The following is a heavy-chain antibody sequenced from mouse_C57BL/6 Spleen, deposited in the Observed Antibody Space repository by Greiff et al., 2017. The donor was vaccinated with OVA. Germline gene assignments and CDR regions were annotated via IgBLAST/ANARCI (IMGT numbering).Heavy chain of an antibody. V-gene: IGHV1-72*01. J-gene: IGHJ2*01. CDR1: GYTFTSYW. D-gene: IGHD3-3*01. CDR3: ASSGAGSNFDY. Sequence: QVQLKQPGAALVKPGASVKLSCKASGYTFTSYWMHWVKQRPGRGLEWIGRIAPNCGGTKYNEKFKSKATLTVDKPSSTAYMQLSSLTAEDSAVYYCASSGAGSNFDYWGQGTTLTVSS. CDR2: IAPNCGGT.